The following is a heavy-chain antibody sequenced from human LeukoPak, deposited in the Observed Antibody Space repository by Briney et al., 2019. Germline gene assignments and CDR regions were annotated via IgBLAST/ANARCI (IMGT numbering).Heavy chain of an antibody. J-gene: IGHJ4*02. CDR2: INTNTGNP. CDR1: GYTFTIYA. CDR3: AREYYYGSGSSKTHEDY. D-gene: IGHD3-10*01. V-gene: IGHV7-4-1*02. Sequence: ASVKVSCKASGYTFTIYAMNWVRQAPGQGLEWMGWINTNTGNPTYAQGFTGRFVFSLDTSVSTAYLQISSLKAEDTAVYYCAREYYYGSGSSKTHEDYWGQGTLVTVSS.